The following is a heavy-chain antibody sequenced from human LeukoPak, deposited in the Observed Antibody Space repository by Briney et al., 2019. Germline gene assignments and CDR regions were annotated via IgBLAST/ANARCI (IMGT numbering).Heavy chain of an antibody. Sequence: GGSLRLSCAASGFTFSSYSKNSVRQAPGKGLEWVSYISSSSSTIYYADSVKGRFTISRDNGKNSLYLQMNSLRDEDTAVYYCARVEVYTAVAGPPQYDLDYWGQGTLVTVSS. CDR1: GFTFSSYS. D-gene: IGHD6-19*01. CDR2: ISSSSSTI. CDR3: ARVEVYTAVAGPPQYDLDY. V-gene: IGHV3-48*02. J-gene: IGHJ4*02.